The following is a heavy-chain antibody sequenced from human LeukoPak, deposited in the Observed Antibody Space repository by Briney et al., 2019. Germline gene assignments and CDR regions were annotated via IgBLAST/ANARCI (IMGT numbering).Heavy chain of an antibody. CDR2: IYYSGST. CDR1: GGSISSYY. D-gene: IGHD6-13*01. J-gene: IGHJ4*02. V-gene: IGHV4-59*08. Sequence: PSETLSLTCAVYGGSISSYYWSWIWQPPGKGLEWIGYIYYSGSTNYNPSLKSRVTISVDTSKNQFSLKLGSVTAADTAVYYCARLSTYSSSWYYFDYWGQGTLVTVSS. CDR3: ARLSTYSSSWYYFDY.